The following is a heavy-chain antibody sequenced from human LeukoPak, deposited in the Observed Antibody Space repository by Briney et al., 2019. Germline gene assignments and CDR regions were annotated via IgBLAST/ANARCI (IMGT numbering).Heavy chain of an antibody. CDR2: IYYSGST. CDR1: GGSISSGGYY. V-gene: IGHV4-31*03. Sequence: SSQTLSLTCTVSGGSISSGGYYWSWIRQHPGKGLEWIGYIYYSGSTNYNPSLKSRVTISVDTSKNQFSLKLSSVTAADTAVYYCARGVAAAGTPYLFDYWGQGTLVTVSS. CDR3: ARGVAAAGTPYLFDY. D-gene: IGHD6-13*01. J-gene: IGHJ4*02.